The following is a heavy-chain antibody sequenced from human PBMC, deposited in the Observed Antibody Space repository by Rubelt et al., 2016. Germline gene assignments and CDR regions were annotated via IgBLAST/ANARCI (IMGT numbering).Heavy chain of an antibody. CDR3: ARWISHCSGGRCYGNYMDV. J-gene: IGHJ6*03. D-gene: IGHD2-15*01. CDR2: IIPMSGVT. V-gene: IGHV1-69*04. Sequence: QVQLVQSGAEVKKPGSSVKVSCEASGGTFSSYDLNWVRQAPGQGLEWMGRIIPMSGVTSYAHNFQGRVTITADKSTSTSYMELSSLTSEDTAVYYCARWISHCSGGRCYGNYMDVWGQGTTVIVSS. CDR1: GGTFSSYD.